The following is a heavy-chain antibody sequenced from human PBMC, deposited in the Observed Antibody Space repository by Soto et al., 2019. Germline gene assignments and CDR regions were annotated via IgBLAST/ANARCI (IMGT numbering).Heavy chain of an antibody. Sequence: GGSLRLSCAASGFAFSSYGMHWVRQAPGKGLEWVAVISYDGSNKYYADSVKGRFTISRDNSKNTLYLQMNSLRAEDTAVYYCAKSLRITGTFDYWGQGTLVTVSS. CDR1: GFAFSSYG. CDR3: AKSLRITGTFDY. V-gene: IGHV3-30*18. CDR2: ISYDGSNK. J-gene: IGHJ4*02. D-gene: IGHD1-20*01.